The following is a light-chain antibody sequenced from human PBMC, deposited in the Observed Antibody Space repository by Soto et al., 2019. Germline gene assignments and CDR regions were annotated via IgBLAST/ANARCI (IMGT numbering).Light chain of an antibody. Sequence: SSELTQPPSVSVSPGQTASITCSGDILGDKYASWYQQKPGQAPVLVIYQDIKRPSGIPERFSGSNSGNTATLTISGTQAMDEADYYCQAWDRGSAHVFGTGTKLTVL. V-gene: IGLV3-1*01. CDR2: QDI. CDR1: ILGDKY. CDR3: QAWDRGSAHV. J-gene: IGLJ1*01.